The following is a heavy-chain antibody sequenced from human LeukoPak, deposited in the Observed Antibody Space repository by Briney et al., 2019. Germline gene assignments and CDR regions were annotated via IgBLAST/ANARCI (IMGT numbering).Heavy chain of an antibody. CDR2: INGDGSTT. CDR3: VRRVGSGYYYFDY. Sequence: GGSLRLSCAASGFTFSSYWMHWVRQAPGRGLVWVSFINGDGSTTTYADSVKGRFTFSRDNAKNTLYLQMNNLRAEDTAVYYCVRRVGSGYYYFDYWGQGTLVTVSS. CDR1: GFTFSSYW. J-gene: IGHJ4*02. V-gene: IGHV3-74*01. D-gene: IGHD3-22*01.